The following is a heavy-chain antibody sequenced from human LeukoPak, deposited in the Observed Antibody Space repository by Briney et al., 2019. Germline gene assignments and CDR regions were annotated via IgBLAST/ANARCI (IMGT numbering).Heavy chain of an antibody. CDR1: GFTFSSYG. J-gene: IGHJ4*02. Sequence: PGGSLRLSCAASGFTFSSYGMHWVRQAPGKGLEWVSLISWDGGSTYYADSVKGRFTISRDNSKNSLYLQMNSLRAEDTALYYCAKARGTSTVVYDYWGQGTLVTVSS. CDR3: AKARGTSTVVYDY. D-gene: IGHD4-23*01. V-gene: IGHV3-43D*03. CDR2: ISWDGGST.